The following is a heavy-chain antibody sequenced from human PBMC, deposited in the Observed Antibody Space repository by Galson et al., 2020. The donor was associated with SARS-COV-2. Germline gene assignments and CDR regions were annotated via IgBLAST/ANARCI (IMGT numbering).Heavy chain of an antibody. J-gene: IGHJ6*02. CDR3: ARVGWGNHYYGSGSYYTRSPLGPDYYYYGMDV. Sequence: SVKVSCKASGCTFSSYAISWVRQAPGQGLEWMGGIIPIFGTANYAQKFQGRVTITADESTSTAYMELSSLRSEDTAVYYCARVGWGNHYYGSGSYYTRSPLGPDYYYYGMDVWGQGTTVTVS. V-gene: IGHV1-69*13. CDR2: IIPIFGTA. D-gene: IGHD3-10*01. CDR1: GCTFSSYA.